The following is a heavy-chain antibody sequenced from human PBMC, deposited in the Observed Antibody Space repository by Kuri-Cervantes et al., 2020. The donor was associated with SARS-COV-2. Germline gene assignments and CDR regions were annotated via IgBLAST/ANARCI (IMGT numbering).Heavy chain of an antibody. CDR2: ISYDGSNK. Sequence: GESLKISCAASGFTFSSYAMHWVRQAPGKGLEWVAVISYDGSNKYYADSVKGRFTISRDNAKNSLYLQMSSLRAEDTAVYYCATLIDYWDQGALVTVSS. CDR3: ATLIDY. J-gene: IGHJ4*02. CDR1: GFTFSSYA. V-gene: IGHV3-30-3*01.